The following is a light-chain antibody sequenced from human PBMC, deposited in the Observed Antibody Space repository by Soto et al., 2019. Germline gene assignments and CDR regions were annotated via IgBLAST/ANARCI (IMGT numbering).Light chain of an antibody. J-gene: IGLJ1*01. Sequence: QSVLTQPASVSGSPGQSITISCTGTSDDYVSWYQQHPGKAPKLMIYGVTNRPSGVSTRFSGYKSGNAASLTISGLQTEEEADYYCSSYTNSKTLLFGTGTQLPVL. V-gene: IGLV2-14*01. CDR2: GVT. CDR1: SDDY. CDR3: SSYTNSKTLL.